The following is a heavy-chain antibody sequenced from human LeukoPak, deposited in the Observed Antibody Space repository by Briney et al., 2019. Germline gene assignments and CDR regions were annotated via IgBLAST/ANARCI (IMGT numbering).Heavy chain of an antibody. V-gene: IGHV3-23*01. Sequence: GGSLRLSCATSGFTFSSYAMSWVRQAPGKGLEWGSGIGASGGSTYYADSVKGRFTISRDNSKPTLYLKMTSLRTQDTAVYYCAKAEGYDILTGLDYWGQGTLVTVSS. D-gene: IGHD3-9*01. CDR1: GFTFSSYA. CDR3: AKAEGYDILTGLDY. CDR2: IGASGGST. J-gene: IGHJ4*02.